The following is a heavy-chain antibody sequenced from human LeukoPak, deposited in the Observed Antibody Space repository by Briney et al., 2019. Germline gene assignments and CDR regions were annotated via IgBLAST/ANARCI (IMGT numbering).Heavy chain of an antibody. V-gene: IGHV1-46*01. D-gene: IGHD5-24*01. J-gene: IGHJ3*02. Sequence: ASVKVSCKASGYTFTGYYMHWVRQAPGQGLEWMGIINPSGGSTSYAQKFQGRVTMTRDTSTSTVYMELSSLRSEDTAVYYCARVRGWLQSNDAFDIWGQGTMVTVSS. CDR2: INPSGGST. CDR3: ARVRGWLQSNDAFDI. CDR1: GYTFTGYY.